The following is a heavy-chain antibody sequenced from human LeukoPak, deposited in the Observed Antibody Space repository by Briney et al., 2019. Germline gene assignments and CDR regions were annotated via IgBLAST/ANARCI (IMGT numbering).Heavy chain of an antibody. D-gene: IGHD6-13*01. Sequence: GGSLRLSCAASGFTFSSYGMHWVRQAPGKGLEGVAVISYDGSNKYYADSVKGRFTISRDNSKNTLYLQMNSLRDEDTAVYYCAKDIKSKSSTWFFDYWGQGTLVTVSS. CDR1: GFTFSSYG. V-gene: IGHV3-30*18. CDR3: AKDIKSKSSTWFFDY. CDR2: ISYDGSNK. J-gene: IGHJ4*02.